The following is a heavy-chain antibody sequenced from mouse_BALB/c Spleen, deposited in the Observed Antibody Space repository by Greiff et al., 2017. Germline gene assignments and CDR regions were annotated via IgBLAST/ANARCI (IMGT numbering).Heavy chain of an antibody. Sequence: DVKLQESGPELVKPGASVKISCKASGYTFTDYNMHWVKQSHGKSLEWIGYIYPYNGGTGYNQKFKSKATLTVDNSSSTAYMELRSLTSEDSAVYYCASPLALTPFAYWGQGTLVTVSA. J-gene: IGHJ3*01. CDR2: IYPYNGGT. CDR3: ASPLALTPFAY. V-gene: IGHV1S29*02. D-gene: IGHD4-1*01. CDR1: GYTFTDYN.